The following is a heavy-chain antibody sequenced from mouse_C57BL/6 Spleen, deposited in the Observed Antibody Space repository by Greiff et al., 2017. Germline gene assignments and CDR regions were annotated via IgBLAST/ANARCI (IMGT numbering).Heavy chain of an antibody. J-gene: IGHJ3*01. CDR1: GFSLTSYG. CDR3: ARNRGYEGFAY. D-gene: IGHD2-14*01. Sequence: VMLVESGPGLVQPSQSLSITCTVSGFSLTSYGVHWVRQSPGKGLEWLGVIWSGGSTDYNAAFISRLSISKDNSKSQVFFKMNSLQADDTAIYYCARNRGYEGFAYWGQGTLVTVSA. V-gene: IGHV2-2*01. CDR2: IWSGGST.